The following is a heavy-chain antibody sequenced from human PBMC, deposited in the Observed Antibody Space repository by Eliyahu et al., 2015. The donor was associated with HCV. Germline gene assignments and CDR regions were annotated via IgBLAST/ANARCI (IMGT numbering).Heavy chain of an antibody. D-gene: IGHD2-2*01. Sequence: SVRGRFTVSRDNAKNSLYLQINSLRVEDTAVYYCARDLSDYQVPVGDAFDVWGRGTVVTVSS. V-gene: IGHV3-21*01. CDR3: ARDLSDYQVPVGDAFDV. J-gene: IGHJ3*01.